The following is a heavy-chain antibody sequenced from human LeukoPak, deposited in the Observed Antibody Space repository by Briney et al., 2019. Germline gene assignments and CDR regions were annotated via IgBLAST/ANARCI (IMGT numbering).Heavy chain of an antibody. CDR3: ARVMVITAASDY. Sequence: SETLSLTCAVYGGSFSGYYWSWIRQPPGKGLEWIGEINHSGSTNYNPSLKSRVTISVDTSKNQFSLKLSSVTAADTAVYYCARVMVITAASDYWGQGTLVTVSS. D-gene: IGHD3-22*01. V-gene: IGHV4-34*01. CDR2: INHSGST. J-gene: IGHJ4*02. CDR1: GGSFSGYY.